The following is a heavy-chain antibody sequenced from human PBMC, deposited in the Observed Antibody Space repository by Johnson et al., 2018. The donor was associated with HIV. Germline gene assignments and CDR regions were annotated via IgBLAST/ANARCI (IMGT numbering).Heavy chain of an antibody. Sequence: QVQLVESGGGLVKPGGSLRLSCAASGFTFSDYYMHWIRQAPGKGLEWVSYISSSGSTTYYADSLKGRFTVSRDNAKNSLSLQMNSLRAEDTAVYYCARALQRWLQWDAFDIWGQGTMVTVSS. J-gene: IGHJ3*02. CDR3: ARALQRWLQWDAFDI. V-gene: IGHV3-11*04. D-gene: IGHD5-24*01. CDR2: ISSSGSTT. CDR1: GFTFSDYY.